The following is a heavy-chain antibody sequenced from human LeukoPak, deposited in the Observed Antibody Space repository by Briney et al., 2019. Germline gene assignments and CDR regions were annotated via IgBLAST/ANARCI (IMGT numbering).Heavy chain of an antibody. CDR2: IRYDGSDK. Sequence: GGSLRLSFPGPEFIFSIYAWYWFGRAPGRGREGVAFIRYDGSDKYYADSVKGRFTISRDNSNNTLYLQMNSLRADDTAVYHCAKDGDYFHFYMDVWGKGTTVTVSS. D-gene: IGHD3-16*01. J-gene: IGHJ6*03. CDR1: EFIFSIYA. CDR3: AKDGDYFHFYMDV. V-gene: IGHV3-30*02.